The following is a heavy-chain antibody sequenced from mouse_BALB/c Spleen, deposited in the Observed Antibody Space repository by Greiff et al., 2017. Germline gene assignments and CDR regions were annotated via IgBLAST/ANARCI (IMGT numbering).Heavy chain of an antibody. J-gene: IGHJ3*01. D-gene: IGHD1-1*01. V-gene: IGHV5-12-2*01. CDR3: ASPSSYYYGSSSFAY. CDR2: ISNGGGST. CDR1: GFTFSSYT. Sequence: EVQLMESGGGLVQPGGSLKLSCAASGFTFSSYTMSWVRQTPEKRLEWVAYISNGGGSTYYPDTVKGRFTISRDNAKNTLYLQMSSLKSEDTAMYYCASPSSYYYGSSSFAYWGQGTLVTVSA.